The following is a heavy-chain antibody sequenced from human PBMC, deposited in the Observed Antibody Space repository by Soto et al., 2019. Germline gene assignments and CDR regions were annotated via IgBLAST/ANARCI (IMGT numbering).Heavy chain of an antibody. V-gene: IGHV1-69*13. Sequence: SVKVSCKASGGTFSSYAISWVRQAPGQGLEWMGGIIPIFGTANYAQKFQGRVTITADESTSTAYMELSSLRSEDTAVYYSARGGITGTTEFYYYYGMDVWGQGTTVTVSS. CDR3: ARGGITGTTEFYYYYGMDV. CDR1: GGTFSSYA. J-gene: IGHJ6*02. D-gene: IGHD1-7*01. CDR2: IIPIFGTA.